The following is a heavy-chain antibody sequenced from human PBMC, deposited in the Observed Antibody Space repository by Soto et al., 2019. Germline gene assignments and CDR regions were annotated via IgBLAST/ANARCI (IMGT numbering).Heavy chain of an antibody. Sequence: GGSLRLSCAASGFTFSSYAMSWVRQAPGKGLEWVSAISGSGGSTYYADSVKGRFTISRDNSKNTLYLQMNSLRAEDTAVYYCAKDLLMGTMIVVVIGFDYWGQGTLVTVSS. CDR2: ISGSGGST. V-gene: IGHV3-23*01. J-gene: IGHJ4*02. CDR1: GFTFSSYA. D-gene: IGHD3-22*01. CDR3: AKDLLMGTMIVVVIGFDY.